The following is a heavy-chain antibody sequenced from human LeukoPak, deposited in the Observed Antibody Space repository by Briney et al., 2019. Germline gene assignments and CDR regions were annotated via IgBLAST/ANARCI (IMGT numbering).Heavy chain of an antibody. CDR1: GGSISSYY. Sequence: SETLSLTCTVSGGSISSYYWSWIRQPPGKGLEWIGYIYYSGSTNYNPSLKRRVTISVDTSKNQFSLKLSSVTAADTAVYYCARGPDILTGYVWYYYYYMDVWGKGTTVTVSS. CDR3: ARGPDILTGYVWYYYYYMDV. CDR2: IYYSGST. D-gene: IGHD3-9*01. J-gene: IGHJ6*03. V-gene: IGHV4-59*01.